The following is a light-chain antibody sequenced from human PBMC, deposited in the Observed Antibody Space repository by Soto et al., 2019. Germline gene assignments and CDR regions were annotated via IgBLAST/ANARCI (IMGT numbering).Light chain of an antibody. CDR3: QQYNTYWT. CDR1: QSISNR. Sequence: DIQMTQSPSTLSASVGDRVTITCRASQSISNRLAWYQQKPGKAPNLLIYDASSLESGVPSRFSGSGSGTEFTLTISGLQPDDFATYYCQQYNTYWTFGQGTKVEIK. J-gene: IGKJ1*01. CDR2: DAS. V-gene: IGKV1-5*01.